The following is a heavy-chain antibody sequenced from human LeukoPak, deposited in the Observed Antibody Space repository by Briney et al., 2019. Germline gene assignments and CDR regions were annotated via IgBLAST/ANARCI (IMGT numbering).Heavy chain of an antibody. CDR3: ARETTVVTPGRSDVFDI. Sequence: PSETLSLTCTVSGGSISSHYWNWIRQPPGKGLEWIGYIYYSGSTNYNPSLKSRVTISVDTSKNQLSQKLSSVTAADTAVYYCARETTVVTPGRSDVFDIWGQGTMVTVSS. CDR1: GGSISSHY. V-gene: IGHV4-59*11. CDR2: IYYSGST. D-gene: IGHD4-23*01. J-gene: IGHJ3*02.